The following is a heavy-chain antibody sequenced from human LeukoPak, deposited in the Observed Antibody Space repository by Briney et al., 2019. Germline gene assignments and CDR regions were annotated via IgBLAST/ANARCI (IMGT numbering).Heavy chain of an antibody. Sequence: PGGSLRLSCAASGFTFSSNAMTWVRQAPGKGLEWVSTIRGNGGGTHYAESLRGRFTISRDNSKSTVYLQMNSLRAEDTAVYYCARDRGLLWFGELYYWGQGTLVTVSS. J-gene: IGHJ4*02. V-gene: IGHV3-23*01. CDR2: IRGNGGGT. D-gene: IGHD3-10*01. CDR1: GFTFSSNA. CDR3: ARDRGLLWFGELYY.